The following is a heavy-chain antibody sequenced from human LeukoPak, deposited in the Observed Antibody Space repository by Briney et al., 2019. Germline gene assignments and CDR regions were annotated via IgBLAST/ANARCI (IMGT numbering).Heavy chain of an antibody. CDR3: ARTNYCGSTSCRYFDY. D-gene: IGHD2-2*01. V-gene: IGHV4-59*01. Sequence: PSETLSLTCTVSGGSISSYYWSWIRQPPGKGLEWIGYIYYSGSTNYNPSLKSRVTISVDTSKNQFSLKLSSVTAADTAVCYCARTNYCGSTSCRYFDYWGQGTLVTVSS. CDR2: IYYSGST. CDR1: GGSISSYY. J-gene: IGHJ4*02.